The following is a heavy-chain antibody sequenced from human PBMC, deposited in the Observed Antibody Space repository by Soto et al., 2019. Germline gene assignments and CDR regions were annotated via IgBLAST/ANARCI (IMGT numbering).Heavy chain of an antibody. CDR3: AKGRFYCSGGSCYSVTH. CDR1: GFTFSSYA. Sequence: PGGSLRLSCAASGFTFSSYAMSWVRQAPGKGLEWVSAISGSGGSTYYADSVKGQFTISRDNSKNTLYLQMNSLRAEDTAVYYCAKGRFYCSGGSCYSVTHWGQGTLVTVSS. V-gene: IGHV3-23*01. D-gene: IGHD2-15*01. J-gene: IGHJ4*02. CDR2: ISGSGGST.